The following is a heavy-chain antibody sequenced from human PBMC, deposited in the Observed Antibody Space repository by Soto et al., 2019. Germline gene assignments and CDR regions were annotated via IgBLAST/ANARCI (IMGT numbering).Heavy chain of an antibody. D-gene: IGHD6-13*01. J-gene: IGHJ4*02. V-gene: IGHV4-59*12. CDR3: ARSVMGRSNHVGFIAAAGTIQFDY. CDR1: GDSISSYY. Sequence: SETLSLTCTVSGDSISSYYWSWIRQPPGKGLEWIGYIYYSGSTNYNPSLKSRVTISVDTSKNQFSLKLSSVTAADTAVYYCARSVMGRSNHVGFIAAAGTIQFDYWGQGTLVTVSS. CDR2: IYYSGST.